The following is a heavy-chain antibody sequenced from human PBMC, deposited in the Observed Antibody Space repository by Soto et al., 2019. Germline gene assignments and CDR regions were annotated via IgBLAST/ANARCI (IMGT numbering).Heavy chain of an antibody. D-gene: IGHD5-18*01. J-gene: IGHJ4*02. Sequence: GGSLRLSFASSGFTFSSYEMNWVRQAPGKGLEWVSYISSSGSTIYYADSVKGRFTISRDNAKNSLYLQMNSLRAEDTAVYYCARVPSYSYWVDYWGQGTLVTVSS. V-gene: IGHV3-48*03. CDR2: ISSSGSTI. CDR1: GFTFSSYE. CDR3: ARVPSYSYWVDY.